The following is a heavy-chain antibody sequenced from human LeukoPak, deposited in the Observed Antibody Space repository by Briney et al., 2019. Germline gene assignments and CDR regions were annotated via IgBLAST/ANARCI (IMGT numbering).Heavy chain of an antibody. CDR3: ARWAATGPCYFYMAD. D-gene: IGHD6-13*01. CDR1: GYTFTSDE. V-gene: IGHV1-8*01. CDR2: MNPNSGNA. J-gene: IGHJ6*03. Sequence: VASVKVSCKASGYTFTSDEIHWVRQATGQGLEWMGWMNPNSGNAGYAEKFQGRVTMTRNTSTSTAYMDLSSLRSEDTAVYYCARWAATGPCYFYMADWGKGTTVTVSS.